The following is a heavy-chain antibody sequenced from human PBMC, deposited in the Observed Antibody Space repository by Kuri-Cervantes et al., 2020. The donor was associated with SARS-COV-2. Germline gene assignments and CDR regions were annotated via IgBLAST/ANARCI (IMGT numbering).Heavy chain of an antibody. J-gene: IGHJ5*02. CDR3: STGPPYVVPAAIGGGWFDP. Sequence: GESLKISCAASGFTFSNAWMSWVRQAPGKGLEWVGRIKSKTDGRTTDYAAPVKGRFTISRDDSKNTLYLQMNSLKTEDTAVYYCSTGPPYVVPAAIGGGWFDPWGQGTLVTVSS. D-gene: IGHD2-2*02. CDR1: GFTFSNAW. CDR2: IKSKTDGRTT. V-gene: IGHV3-15*01.